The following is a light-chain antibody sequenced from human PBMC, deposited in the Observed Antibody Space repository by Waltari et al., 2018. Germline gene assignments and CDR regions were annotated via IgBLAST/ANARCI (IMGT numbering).Light chain of an antibody. CDR2: KNN. J-gene: IGLJ3*02. CDR3: AAWDDSLSGRV. CDR1: NSNIGSHN. Sequence: QSVLTQPPSASGTPGQGVIISCSGSNSNIGSHNLYWYQHLPGTAPKLLIYKNNQRPEGVTERFSGSTSGTSASLAISGLRSEDEADYYCAAWDDSLSGRVFGGGTKLTVL. V-gene: IGLV1-47*01.